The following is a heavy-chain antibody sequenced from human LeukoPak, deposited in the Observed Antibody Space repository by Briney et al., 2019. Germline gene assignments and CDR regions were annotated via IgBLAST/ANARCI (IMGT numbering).Heavy chain of an antibody. CDR2: ISSSSSSYI. CDR3: ATSTRYCSGGSCYSDY. CDR1: GFTFSSYS. J-gene: IGHJ4*02. D-gene: IGHD2-15*01. Sequence: PGGSLRLSCAASGFTFSSYSMNWVRQAPGKGLEWVSSISSSSSSYIYYADSVKGRFTISRDNAKNSLYLQMNSLRAEDTAVYYCATSTRYCSGGSCYSDYWGQGTLVTVSS. V-gene: IGHV3-21*01.